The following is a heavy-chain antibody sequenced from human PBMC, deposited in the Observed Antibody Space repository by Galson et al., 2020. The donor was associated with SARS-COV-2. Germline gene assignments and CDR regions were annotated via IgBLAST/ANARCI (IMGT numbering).Heavy chain of an antibody. CDR1: GGSISSGGYY. Sequence: ASETLSLTCTVSGGSISSGGYYWSWIRQHPGKGLEWIGYIYYSGSTYYNPSLNSRVTISVDTSKNQFSLKLSSVTAADTAVYYCATEQIQLWSYYYYGMDVWGLGTTVNVSS. V-gene: IGHV4-31*03. D-gene: IGHD5-18*01. CDR3: ATEQIQLWSYYYYGMDV. J-gene: IGHJ6*02. CDR2: IYYSGST.